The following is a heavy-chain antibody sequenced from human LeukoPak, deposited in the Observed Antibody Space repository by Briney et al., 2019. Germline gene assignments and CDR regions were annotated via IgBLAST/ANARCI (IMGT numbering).Heavy chain of an antibody. CDR2: SAVGSGNT. CDR1: GFTFSNSA. J-gene: IGHJ4*02. CDR3: AADLPYSNYGPLDY. D-gene: IGHD4-11*01. Sequence: SVKVSCKASGFTFSNSAVQWVRQARGQRLEWIGWSAVGSGNTNYAQKLQDRLTITRDMSTSTAYLELSSLTSEDTAVYYCAADLPYSNYGPLDYWGQGTLVTVSS. V-gene: IGHV1-58*01.